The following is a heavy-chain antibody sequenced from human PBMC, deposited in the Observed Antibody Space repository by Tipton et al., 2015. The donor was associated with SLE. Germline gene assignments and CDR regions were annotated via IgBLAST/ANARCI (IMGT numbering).Heavy chain of an antibody. J-gene: IGHJ4*02. D-gene: IGHD3-3*02. CDR1: GYSISSGYY. CDR3: ARALLGGGSDY. Sequence: LRLSCAVSGYSISSGYYWGWIRQPPGKGLEWIGTIYHTGSTYYNPSLKSRVTISVDTSKNQFSLNLNSVTAADTAVYYCARALLGGGSDYWGQGTLVTVSS. CDR2: IYHTGST. V-gene: IGHV4-38-2*01.